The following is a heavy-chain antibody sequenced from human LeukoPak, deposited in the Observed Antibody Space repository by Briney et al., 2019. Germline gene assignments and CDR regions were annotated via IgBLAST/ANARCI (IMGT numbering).Heavy chain of an antibody. D-gene: IGHD3-9*01. V-gene: IGHV3-30*01. CDR3: ARGAVLRYFDWLLHEEYFQH. Sequence: TGRSLRLSCAASGFTFSSYAMHWVRQAPGKGLEWVAVISYDGSNKYYADSVKGRFTISRDNSKNTLYLQMNSLRAEDTAVYYCARGAVLRYFDWLLHEEYFQHWGQGTLVTVSS. J-gene: IGHJ1*01. CDR1: GFTFSSYA. CDR2: ISYDGSNK.